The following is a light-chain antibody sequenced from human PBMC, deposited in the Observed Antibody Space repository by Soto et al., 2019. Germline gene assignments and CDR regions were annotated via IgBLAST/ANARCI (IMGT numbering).Light chain of an antibody. CDR3: QQLNSYPLT. V-gene: IGKV1-9*01. CDR2: DAF. Sequence: DLQLTQSPSFLSASVGDRVTITCRASQGISSYLVWYQQKPGKAPKLLIYDAFTLQSGVPSRFSGSGSGTEFTLTISSLQPEDFATYYCQQLNSYPLTFGGGTKVEIK. CDR1: QGISSY. J-gene: IGKJ4*01.